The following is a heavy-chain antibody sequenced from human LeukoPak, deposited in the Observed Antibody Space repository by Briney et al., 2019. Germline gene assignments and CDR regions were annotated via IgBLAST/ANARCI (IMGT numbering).Heavy chain of an antibody. CDR2: MNPSNGDT. D-gene: IGHD2-2*01. J-gene: IGHJ5*02. V-gene: IGHV1-2*02. Sequence: SVKVSCKASAYPFTGYYVHWVRQAPGQGLEWMGWMNPSNGDTNYVQKFQGRVTMTRDTSRRTAYMELNSLRFDDTAVYYCARWEASPSRGWFSPWGQGTLVTVSS. CDR1: AYPFTGYY. CDR3: ARWEASPSRGWFSP.